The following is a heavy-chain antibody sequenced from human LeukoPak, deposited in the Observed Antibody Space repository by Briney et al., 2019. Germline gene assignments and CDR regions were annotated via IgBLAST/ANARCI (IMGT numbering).Heavy chain of an antibody. D-gene: IGHD1-14*01. J-gene: IGHJ5*02. V-gene: IGHV4-34*01. CDR2: INHSGST. Sequence: PSETLSLTCAVYGGSFSGYYWSWIRQPPGKGLEWIGGINHSGSTNYNPSLKSRVTISVDTSKNQFSLKLSSVTAADTAVYYCARGLRKYNWFDPWGQGTLVTVSS. CDR1: GGSFSGYY. CDR3: ARGLRKYNWFDP.